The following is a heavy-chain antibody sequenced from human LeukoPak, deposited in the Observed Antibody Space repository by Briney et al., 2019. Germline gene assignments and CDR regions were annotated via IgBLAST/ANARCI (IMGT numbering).Heavy chain of an antibody. CDR3: ARDGIAAAGTRNWFDP. J-gene: IGHJ5*02. CDR2: INPNSGGT. D-gene: IGHD6-13*01. V-gene: IGHV1-2*06. Sequence: ASVKVSCKASGYTFTGHYMHWVRQAPGQGLEWMGRINPNSGGTNYAQKFQGRVTMTRDTSISTAYMELSRLRSDDTAVYYCARDGIAAAGTRNWFDPWGQGTLVTVSS. CDR1: GYTFTGHY.